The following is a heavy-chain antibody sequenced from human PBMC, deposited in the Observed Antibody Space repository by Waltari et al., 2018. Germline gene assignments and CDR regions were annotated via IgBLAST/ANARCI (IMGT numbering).Heavy chain of an antibody. CDR3: SRQVLGYCTSAACRRLES. D-gene: IGHD2-2*03. Sequence: QVQLLESGPGLVKSSETLSLTCDVSGYAVNSGFYWCWIRQAPGEGLEWVATVYHDGTTFYNPSLKSRLSVSMDTSKNQISLTLKSVTAADTAVYHCSRQVLGYCTSAACRRLESWGQGTLVTVSS. CDR2: VYHDGTT. V-gene: IGHV4-38-2*01. CDR1: GYAVNSGFY. J-gene: IGHJ4*02.